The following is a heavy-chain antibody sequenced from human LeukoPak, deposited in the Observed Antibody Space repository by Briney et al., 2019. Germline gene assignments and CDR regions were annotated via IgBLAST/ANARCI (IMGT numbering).Heavy chain of an antibody. J-gene: IGHJ5*02. Sequence: PGGSLRLSCAASGFTFSNYNMNWVRQAPGKGLEWVSSISSSSTYIKYAGSVKGRFTISRDNAKNSLYLQMNSLRAEDTAVYYCARFPNYYDSSGHNWFDPWGQGTLVTVSS. CDR3: ARFPNYYDSSGHNWFDP. CDR1: GFTFSNYN. CDR2: ISSSSTYI. V-gene: IGHV3-21*01. D-gene: IGHD3-22*01.